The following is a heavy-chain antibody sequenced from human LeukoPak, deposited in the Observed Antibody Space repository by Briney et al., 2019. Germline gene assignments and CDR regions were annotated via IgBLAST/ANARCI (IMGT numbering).Heavy chain of an antibody. CDR1: GFTFSDYY. D-gene: IGHD5-24*01. J-gene: IGHJ4*02. CDR3: ARSDGYNSALDY. CDR2: ISSSGSTI. V-gene: IGHV3-11*01. Sequence: PGGSLRLPCAASGFTFSDYYMSWIRQAPGKGLEWVSYISSSGSTIYYADSVKGRFTISSDNAKNSLYLQMNSLRAEDTAVYYCARSDGYNSALDYWGQGTLVTVSS.